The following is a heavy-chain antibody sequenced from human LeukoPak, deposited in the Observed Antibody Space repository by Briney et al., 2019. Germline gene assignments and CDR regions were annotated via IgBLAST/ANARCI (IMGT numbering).Heavy chain of an antibody. CDR3: ARVIAVHEVGATKVYYYYGMDV. Sequence: SETLSLTCTVSGGSITSGDYYWSWVRQRPGKGLEWIGYIYYNGSPYYNPPLKSRVTISVDTSKNQFSLKLSSVTAADTAVYYCARVIAVHEVGATKVYYYYGMDVWGQGTTVTVSS. CDR1: GGSITSGDYY. D-gene: IGHD1-26*01. J-gene: IGHJ6*02. CDR2: IYYNGSP. V-gene: IGHV4-31*02.